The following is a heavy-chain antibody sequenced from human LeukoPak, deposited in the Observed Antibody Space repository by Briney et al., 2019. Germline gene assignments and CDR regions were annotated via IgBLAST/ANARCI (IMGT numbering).Heavy chain of an antibody. CDR1: GGTFSNYA. CDR2: IIPILGIA. V-gene: IGHV1-69*10. D-gene: IGHD6-6*01. Sequence: SVKVSCKASGGTFSNYAISWVRQAPGQGLEWMGWIIPILGIANYARKFQGRVTITADKSTSTAYMELSSLRSEDTAVYYCARDLPMGPLYSSSSPDYWGQGTLVTVSS. CDR3: ARDLPMGPLYSSSSPDY. J-gene: IGHJ4*02.